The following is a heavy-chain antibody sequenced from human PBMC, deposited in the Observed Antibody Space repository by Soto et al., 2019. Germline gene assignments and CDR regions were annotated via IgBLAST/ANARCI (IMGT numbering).Heavy chain of an antibody. J-gene: IGHJ6*02. CDR2: IIPIFGTA. CDR1: GGTFSSYA. Sequence: GASVKVSCKASGGTFSSYAISWVRQAPGQGLEWMGGIIPIFGTANYAQKFQGRVTITADESTSTAYMELSSLRSEDTAVYYCAMGATPMVAYYYGMDVWGQGTTVTVSS. CDR3: AMGATPMVAYYYGMDV. V-gene: IGHV1-69*13. D-gene: IGHD1-26*01.